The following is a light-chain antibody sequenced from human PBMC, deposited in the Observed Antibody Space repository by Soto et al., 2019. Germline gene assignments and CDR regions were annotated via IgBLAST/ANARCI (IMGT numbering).Light chain of an antibody. CDR1: QSVSSN. Sequence: EIVMTQSPATLSVSPGERATLSCRASQSVSSNLAWYQQKPGQAPRLLIYGASTRATGIPVRFSGSGSGTEFTLTISSLQSEDFAVYYCQQYNNWPPWTFGRGTMVEIK. CDR2: GAS. V-gene: IGKV3-15*01. CDR3: QQYNNWPPWT. J-gene: IGKJ1*01.